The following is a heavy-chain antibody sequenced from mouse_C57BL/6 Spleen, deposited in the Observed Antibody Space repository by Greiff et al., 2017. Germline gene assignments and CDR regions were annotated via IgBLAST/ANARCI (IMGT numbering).Heavy chain of an antibody. V-gene: IGHV3-6*01. CDR3: ARDDPYGNSPAGFAY. CDR1: GYSITSGYY. J-gene: IGHJ3*01. D-gene: IGHD2-1*01. CDR2: ISYDGSN. Sequence: DVHLVESGPGLVKPSQSLSLTCSVTGYSITSGYYWNWIRQFPGNKLEWMGYISYDGSNNYNPSLKNRISITRDTSKNQFFLKLNSVTTEDTATYYCARDDPYGNSPAGFAYWGQGTLVTVSA.